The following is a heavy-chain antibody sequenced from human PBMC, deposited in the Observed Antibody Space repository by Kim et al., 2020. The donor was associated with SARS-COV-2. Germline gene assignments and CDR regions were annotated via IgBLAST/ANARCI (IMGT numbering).Heavy chain of an antibody. J-gene: IGHJ4*02. V-gene: IGHV4-34*01. CDR1: GVSFSGYY. CDR2: INHSGST. Sequence: SETLSLTCAVYGVSFSGYYWSWIRQPPGKGLEWIGEINHSGSTNYNPSLKSRVTISVDTSKNQFSLKLSSVTAADTAVYYCARKGDYSGSYYFDYWGQGT. D-gene: IGHD1-26*01. CDR3: ARKGDYSGSYYFDY.